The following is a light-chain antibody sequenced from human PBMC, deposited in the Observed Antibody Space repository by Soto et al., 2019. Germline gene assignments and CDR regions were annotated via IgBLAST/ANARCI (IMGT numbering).Light chain of an antibody. CDR1: QTISSW. J-gene: IGKJ1*01. CDR2: KAS. CDR3: QHYNSYSEA. Sequence: DIQMTQPPSTLSGSVGDRFTITCRASQTISSWLAWYQQKPGKXHKXXIYKASTLKSGVPSRFSGSGSGTELTITISSLQPDDFETYYCQHYNSYSEAFGQGTKVDNK. V-gene: IGKV1-5*03.